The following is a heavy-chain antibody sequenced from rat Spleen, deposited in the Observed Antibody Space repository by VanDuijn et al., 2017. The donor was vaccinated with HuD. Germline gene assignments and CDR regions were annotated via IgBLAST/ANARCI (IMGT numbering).Heavy chain of an antibody. CDR1: GFTFNNYW. J-gene: IGHJ2*01. V-gene: IGHV5-58*01. D-gene: IGHD1-11*01. Sequence: EVQLVESGGGLVQPGGSLKLSCVASGFTFNNYWMTWIRQAPGKGLEWVASINTDGGDTYYSDSVKGRFTISRDNAENTVYLQMNSLRSEDTATYYCAKDLDYGPDYWGQGVMVTVSS. CDR3: AKDLDYGPDY. CDR2: INTDGGDT.